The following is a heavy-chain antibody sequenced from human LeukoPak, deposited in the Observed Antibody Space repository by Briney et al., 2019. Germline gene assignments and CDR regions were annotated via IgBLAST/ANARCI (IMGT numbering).Heavy chain of an antibody. CDR2: ISGSGGST. CDR3: AKSTGGSGSYYYFDY. D-gene: IGHD3-10*01. CDR1: GFTFSSYA. J-gene: IGHJ4*02. Sequence: GGSLRLSCAASGFTFSSYAMSWVRQAPGKGLEWVSAISGSGGSTYYADSVKGRFTISRDNSKNTLYLQMNSLRAEDTAVYYCAKSTGGSGSYYYFDYWGQGTLDTVSS. V-gene: IGHV3-23*01.